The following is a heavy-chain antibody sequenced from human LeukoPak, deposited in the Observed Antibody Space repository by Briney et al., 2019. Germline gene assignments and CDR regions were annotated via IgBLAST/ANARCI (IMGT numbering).Heavy chain of an antibody. D-gene: IGHD6-19*01. CDR3: ARDVYHFVAGVGRVFNWFDP. J-gene: IGHJ5*02. CDR1: GYTFTSYY. V-gene: IGHV1-46*01. CDR2: INPSGGST. Sequence: ASVKVSCKASGYTFTSYYMHWVRQAPGQGREWMGIINPSGGSTSYAQKFQGRVTITADKSTSTAYMELSSLRSEDTAVYYCARDVYHFVAGVGRVFNWFDPWGQGTLVTVSS.